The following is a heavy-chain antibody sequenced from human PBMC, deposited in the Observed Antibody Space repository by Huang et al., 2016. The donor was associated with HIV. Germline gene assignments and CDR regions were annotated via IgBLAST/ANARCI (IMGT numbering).Heavy chain of an antibody. V-gene: IGHV4-39*01. CDR1: GGSIKSSNYY. CDR2: IYYSGSP. D-gene: IGHD3-22*01. J-gene: IGHJ4*02. CDR3: ARRQGSGYYFYFDY. Sequence: QLQLQESGPGLVKPSDTLSLNCPISGGSIKSSNYYWGWVRQAPGTGLEWIGDIYYSGSPYYNPSLRSRGSLSVDTSKNQVTLKVNAVIAADTAVYYCARRQGSGYYFYFDYWGRGIPVTVSA.